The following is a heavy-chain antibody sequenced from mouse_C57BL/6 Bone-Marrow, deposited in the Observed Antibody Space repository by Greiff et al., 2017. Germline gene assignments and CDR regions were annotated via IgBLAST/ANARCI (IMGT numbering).Heavy chain of an antibody. D-gene: IGHD3-1*01. CDR2: ISGGGGNT. CDR3: ARGLAGFDY. J-gene: IGHJ2*01. CDR1: GFTFSSYT. V-gene: IGHV5-9*01. Sequence: EVNLVESGGGLVKPGGSLKLSCAASGFTFSSYTMSWVRQTPEKRLEWVATISGGGGNTYYPDSVKGRFTISRDNAKNTLYLQMSCLGSEDTALYYGARGLAGFDYWGQGTTLTVSS.